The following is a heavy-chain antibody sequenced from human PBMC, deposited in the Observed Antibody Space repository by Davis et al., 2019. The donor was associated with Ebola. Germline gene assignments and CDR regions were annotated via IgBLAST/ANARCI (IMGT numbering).Heavy chain of an antibody. CDR2: ISGGGANT. CDR3: AKDRRCSATSCYGGGDY. CDR1: GFSFGNYV. D-gene: IGHD2-2*01. J-gene: IGHJ4*02. Sequence: GESLKIPCAASGFSFGNYVMSWVRLAPGKGLEWVSSISGGGANTYYGDFVEGRFTISRDNSKNTLYLQMNSLRAEDAAVYFCAKDRRCSATSCYGGGDYWGQGIQVTVSS. V-gene: IGHV3-23*01.